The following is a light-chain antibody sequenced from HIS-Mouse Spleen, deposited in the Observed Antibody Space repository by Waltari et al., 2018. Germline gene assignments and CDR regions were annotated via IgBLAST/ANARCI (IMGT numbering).Light chain of an antibody. CDR2: EGS. J-gene: IGLJ2*01. Sequence: QSALTQPASVSGSPGQSVTISCTGTSRDVGSYNLFPWYQQHPGKAPQLMIYEGSKRPSGVSNRFSGSKSGNTASLTISGLQAEDEADYYCCSYAGSSTLVFGGGTKLTVL. CDR3: CSYAGSSTLV. V-gene: IGLV2-23*01. CDR1: SRDVGSYNL.